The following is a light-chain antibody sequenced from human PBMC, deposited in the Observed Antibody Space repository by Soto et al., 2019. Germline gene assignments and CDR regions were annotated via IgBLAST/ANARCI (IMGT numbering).Light chain of an antibody. V-gene: IGLV2-8*01. CDR3: SSYAGSNGVL. Sequence: QSALTQPPSASGSPGHSVTISCTGTSSDVGAYGYVSWYQQYPGKAPKLMIYEVNKRPSGVPDRFSGSMSGNTASLTVSGLQADDEADYYCSSYAGSNGVLFGGGTKLTVL. CDR2: EVN. J-gene: IGLJ3*02. CDR1: SSDVGAYGY.